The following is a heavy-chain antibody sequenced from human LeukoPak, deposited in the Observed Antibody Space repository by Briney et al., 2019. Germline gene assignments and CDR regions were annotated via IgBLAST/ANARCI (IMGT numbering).Heavy chain of an antibody. CDR3: TQRAYYCSSTSCYDGTHGMDV. CDR2: INPNSGDT. CDR1: GYTFTGYH. D-gene: IGHD2-2*01. V-gene: IGHV1-2*06. J-gene: IGHJ6*02. Sequence: GASVKVSCKASGYTFTGYHMHWVRQAPGQGLEWMGRINPNSGDTNYAQKFQGRVTMTRDTSISTAYMELSSLRSEDTAVYYCTQRAYYCSSTSCYDGTHGMDVWGQGTTVTVSS.